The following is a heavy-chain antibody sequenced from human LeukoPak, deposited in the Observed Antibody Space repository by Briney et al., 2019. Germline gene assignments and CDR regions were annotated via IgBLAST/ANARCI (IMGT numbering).Heavy chain of an antibody. CDR2: IYDSGTT. CDR1: GDSTSSSTYY. Sequence: SETLSLTCTVSGDSTSSSTYYWDWIRQAPGKGLEWIGDIYDSGTTHYNPSLKSRVTISGDTSKNQFSLKLNSVTAADTAIYYCATHRRSGSGGAENAFEVWGQGTMVTVSS. J-gene: IGHJ3*01. V-gene: IGHV4-39*01. D-gene: IGHD2-8*02. CDR3: ATHRRSGSGGAENAFEV.